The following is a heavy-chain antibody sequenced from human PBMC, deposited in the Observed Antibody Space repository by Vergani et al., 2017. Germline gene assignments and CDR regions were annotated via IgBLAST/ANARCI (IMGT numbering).Heavy chain of an antibody. J-gene: IGHJ4*02. CDR2: ISWNSGSI. V-gene: IGHV3-9*01. D-gene: IGHD7-27*01. CDR3: AKALGWSLTALDY. CDR1: GFTFDDYA. Sequence: EVQLVESGGGLVQPGRSLRLSCAASGFTFDDYAMHWVRQAPGTGLEWVSGISWNSGSIGYADSVKGRFTISRDNAKNSLYLQMNSLRAEDTALYYCAKALGWSLTALDYWGQGTLVTVSS.